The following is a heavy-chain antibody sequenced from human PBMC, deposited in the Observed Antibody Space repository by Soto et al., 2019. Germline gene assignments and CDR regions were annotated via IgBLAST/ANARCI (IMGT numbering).Heavy chain of an antibody. CDR1: GGSITIDNYY. V-gene: IGHV4-39*01. D-gene: IGHD2-15*01. CDR3: ARIFGSFDDHFKD. CDR2: IYYTGTT. J-gene: IGHJ1*01. Sequence: QLQLQESGPGLVKPSETLSLTCSVSGGSITIDNYYWGWIRQPPGKALVWSAAIYYTGTTYYSPPLKTGATISIDTSKNQFSLRLTSVTATDTAVYYCARIFGSFDDHFKDWGQGVIVTVSS.